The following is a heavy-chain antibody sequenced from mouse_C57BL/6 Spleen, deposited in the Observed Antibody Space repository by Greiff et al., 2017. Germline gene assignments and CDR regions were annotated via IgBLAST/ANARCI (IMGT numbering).Heavy chain of an antibody. CDR2: IYPGDGDT. D-gene: IGHD2-14*01. CDR1: GYAFSSSW. CDR3: ARGGYRRPERDWYFDV. Sequence: QVQLQQSGPELVKPGASVKISCKASGYAFSSSWMNWVKQRPGKGLEWIGRIYPGDGDTNYNGKFKGKATLTADKSSSTAYMQLSSLTSEDSAVYFCARGGYRRPERDWYFDVWGTGTTVTVSS. J-gene: IGHJ1*03. V-gene: IGHV1-82*01.